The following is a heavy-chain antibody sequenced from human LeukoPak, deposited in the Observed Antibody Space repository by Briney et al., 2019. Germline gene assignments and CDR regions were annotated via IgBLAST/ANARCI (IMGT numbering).Heavy chain of an antibody. CDR1: GGSIRSYY. J-gene: IGHJ4*02. CDR2: IYYTGNT. D-gene: IGHD6-13*01. CDR3: ARGGQAAQSSSWYFYFDY. V-gene: IGHV4-59*01. Sequence: SETLSLTCTVSGGSIRSYYWSCIRQPPGKGLEWIGYIYYTGNTNYNPSLKSRVTISVDTSKNHFSLKLSSVTSADTAVYYCARGGQAAQSSSWYFYFDYWGQGTLVTVSS.